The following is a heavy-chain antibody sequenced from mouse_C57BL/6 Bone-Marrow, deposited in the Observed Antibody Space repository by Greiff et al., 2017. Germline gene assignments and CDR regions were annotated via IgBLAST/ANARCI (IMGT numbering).Heavy chain of an antibody. CDR2: IDPETGGT. CDR1: GYTFTDYE. J-gene: IGHJ2*01. CDR3: TRYPLRYGDY. Sequence: QVQLKESGAELVRPGASVTLSCKASGYTFTDYEMHWVKQTPVHGLEWIGAIDPETGGTAYNQKFKGKAILTADKSSSTAYMELRSLTSEDSAVYYCTRYPLRYGDYWGQGTTLTVSS. D-gene: IGHD1-1*01. V-gene: IGHV1-15*01.